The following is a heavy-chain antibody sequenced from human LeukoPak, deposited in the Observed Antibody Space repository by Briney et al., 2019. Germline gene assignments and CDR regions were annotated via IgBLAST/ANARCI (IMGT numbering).Heavy chain of an antibody. Sequence: GGSLRLSCAASGFTFSSYSMNWVRQAPGKGLEWVSSISSSSSYIYYADSVKGRFTISRDNAKKSLYLQMNSLRAEDTAVYYCARAFGGNREYYFDYWGQGTLVTVSS. D-gene: IGHD3-16*01. CDR3: ARAFGGNREYYFDY. V-gene: IGHV3-21*01. J-gene: IGHJ4*02. CDR2: ISSSSSYI. CDR1: GFTFSSYS.